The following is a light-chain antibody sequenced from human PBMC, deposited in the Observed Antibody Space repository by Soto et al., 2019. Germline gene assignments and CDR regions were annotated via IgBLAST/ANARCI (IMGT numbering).Light chain of an antibody. CDR1: QSVSSSY. CDR3: QQYNNWPRT. V-gene: IGKV3-15*01. Sequence: EIVLTQSRGTLALSPGERATLACRASQSVSSSYLAWYQQKPGQATRLLIYGASTRATGIPDRVSGSGSGTEFTLTISSLQSEDFAVYYGQQYNNWPRTFGQGTKVDIK. CDR2: GAS. J-gene: IGKJ1*01.